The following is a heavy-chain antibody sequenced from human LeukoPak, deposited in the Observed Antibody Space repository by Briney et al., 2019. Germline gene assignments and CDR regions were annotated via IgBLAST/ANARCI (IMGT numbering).Heavy chain of an antibody. J-gene: IGHJ5*02. CDR2: IYYSGST. D-gene: IGHD6-13*01. Sequence: SETLSLTCTVSGGSISSYYWSWIRQPPGKGLEWIGYIYYSGSTNYNPSLKSRVTISVDTSKNQFSLKLSSVTAADTAVYYCASVYSSSWYRFDPWGQGTLVTVSS. CDR3: ASVYSSSWYRFDP. V-gene: IGHV4-59*01. CDR1: GGSISSYY.